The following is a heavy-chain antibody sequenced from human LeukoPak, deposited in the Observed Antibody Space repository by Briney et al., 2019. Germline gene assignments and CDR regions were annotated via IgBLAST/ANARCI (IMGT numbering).Heavy chain of an antibody. CDR1: GGSISGYF. V-gene: IGHV4-4*07. J-gene: IGHJ4*02. Sequence: SETLSLTCTVSGGSISGYFWTWIRQPAGKGLEWIGRIYSSGSNNYNPSLKSRVTMSLDTSKNHFSLNLTSVTAVDTAVYYCAREPTSGREPTSGRPLDYWGQGTLVTVSS. CDR3: AREPTSGREPTSGRPLDY. CDR2: IYSSGSN. D-gene: IGHD5-12*01.